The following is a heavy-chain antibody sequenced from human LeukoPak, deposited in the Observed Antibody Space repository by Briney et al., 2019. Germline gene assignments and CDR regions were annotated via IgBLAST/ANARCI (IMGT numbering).Heavy chain of an antibody. CDR1: GFTFSSYW. D-gene: IGHD4-23*01. J-gene: IGHJ4*02. CDR3: ARSSYDYGGIEGPFDY. CDR2: IKQDGSEK. V-gene: IGHV3-7*01. Sequence: GGSLRLSCAASGFTFSSYWMSWVRQAPGKGLEWVANIKQDGSEKYYVDSVKGRFTISRDNAKNSLYLQVNSLRAEDTAVYYCARSSYDYGGIEGPFDYWGQGTLVTLSS.